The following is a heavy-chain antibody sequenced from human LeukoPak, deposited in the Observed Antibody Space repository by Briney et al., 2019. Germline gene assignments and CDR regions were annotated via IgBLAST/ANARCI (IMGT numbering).Heavy chain of an antibody. Sequence: PSETLSLTCSVSGYSITSGYYWGWIRQPPGKGLEWIGSIYHTGNTFYDPSFNCRVTISVDASKNQFSLSLSSVTAADTAVYYCARYCSSTTCYTRGGDYWGQGTLVTVSS. D-gene: IGHD2-2*02. V-gene: IGHV4-38-2*02. CDR1: GYSITSGYY. CDR3: ARYCSSTTCYTRGGDY. J-gene: IGHJ4*02. CDR2: IYHTGNT.